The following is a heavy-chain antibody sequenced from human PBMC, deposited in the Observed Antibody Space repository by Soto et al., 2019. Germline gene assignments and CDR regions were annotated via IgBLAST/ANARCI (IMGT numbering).Heavy chain of an antibody. CDR3: AKSTGGTANGMGV. V-gene: IGHV3-9*01. J-gene: IGHJ6*02. CDR2: ISWNRGTI. Sequence: EVQVVESGGGLVQPGRSLRLSCAASGFSFDDYAMHWVRQAPGKGLEWVSGISWNRGTIGYADAVKGRFTISRDNAKNSLYRQMNSLRAEDTALYYCAKSTGGTANGMGVWGQGTTVTVSS. D-gene: IGHD2-8*02. CDR1: GFSFDDYA.